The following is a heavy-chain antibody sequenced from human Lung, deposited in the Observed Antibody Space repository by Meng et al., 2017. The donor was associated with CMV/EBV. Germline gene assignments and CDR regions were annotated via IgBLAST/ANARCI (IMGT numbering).Heavy chain of an antibody. V-gene: IGHV3-7*04. CDR1: GFTFSNYW. D-gene: IGHD2-15*01. CDR2: INQDGSEK. Sequence: SCAASGFTFSNYWMSWVRQAPGKGLEWVASINQDGSEKHYMDSVKGRFTISRDNAKNALYLEMNSLRAEGTALYFCVRGSGREWFDPWGQGTLVTCSS. J-gene: IGHJ5*02. CDR3: VRGSGREWFDP.